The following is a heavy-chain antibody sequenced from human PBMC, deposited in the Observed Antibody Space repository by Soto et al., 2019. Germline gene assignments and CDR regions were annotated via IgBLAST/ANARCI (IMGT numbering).Heavy chain of an antibody. CDR1: GYTFTGYY. CDR2: INPNSGGT. D-gene: IGHD3-3*01. Sequence: ASVKVSCKASGYTFTGYYMHWVRQAPGQGLEWMGWINPNSGGTNYAQKFQGSVTMTRDTSISTAYMELSRLRSDDTAVYYCARVRYDFWSGYFLDYWGQGTLVTVS. J-gene: IGHJ4*02. V-gene: IGHV1-2*02. CDR3: ARVRYDFWSGYFLDY.